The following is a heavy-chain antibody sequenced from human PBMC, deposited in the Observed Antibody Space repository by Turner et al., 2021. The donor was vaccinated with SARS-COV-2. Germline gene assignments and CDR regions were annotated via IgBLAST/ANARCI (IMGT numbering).Heavy chain of an antibody. CDR1: GGSISSSSYY. D-gene: IGHD1-1*01. Sequence: QLQLQESGPGLVKPSETLSLTCTVSGGSISSSSYYWGWIRQPPGKGLEWIGRIYYSGSTYYNPSLKSRATISVDTSKNQFSLKLSSVTAADTAVYYCARLRPTQNFDYWGQGTLVTVSS. CDR2: IYYSGST. J-gene: IGHJ4*02. V-gene: IGHV4-39*01. CDR3: ARLRPTQNFDY.